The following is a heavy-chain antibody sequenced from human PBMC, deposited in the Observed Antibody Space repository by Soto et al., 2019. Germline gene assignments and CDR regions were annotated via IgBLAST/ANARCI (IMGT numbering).Heavy chain of an antibody. CDR3: AREAAAAGRTPFDY. D-gene: IGHD6-13*01. J-gene: IGHJ4*02. Sequence: QVQLVQSGAEVKKPGSSVKVSCKASGGTFSSYAISWVRQAPGQGLERMGGIIPIFGTANYAQKFQGRVTITADESTSTAYMELSSLRSEDTAVYYCAREAAAAGRTPFDYWGQGTLVTVSS. V-gene: IGHV1-69*01. CDR2: IIPIFGTA. CDR1: GGTFSSYA.